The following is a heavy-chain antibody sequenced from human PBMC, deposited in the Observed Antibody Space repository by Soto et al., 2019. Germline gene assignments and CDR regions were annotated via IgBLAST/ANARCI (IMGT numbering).Heavy chain of an antibody. V-gene: IGHV3-23*01. CDR3: AKEPNFITMIVSIWFDP. Sequence: PGGSLRLASAASGFTFSSYAMRWVRQAPGKALQWVSAIGGSGGTTYYADSVKGRFTISRDNSKTTLFLQMNSLRAEDTAVYYCAKEPNFITMIVSIWFDPWGQGTLVTVSS. D-gene: IGHD3-22*01. J-gene: IGHJ5*02. CDR2: IGGSGGTT. CDR1: GFTFSSYA.